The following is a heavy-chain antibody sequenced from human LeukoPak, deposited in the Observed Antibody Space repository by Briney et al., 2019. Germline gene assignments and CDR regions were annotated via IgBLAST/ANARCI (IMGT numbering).Heavy chain of an antibody. J-gene: IGHJ5*02. CDR3: ARASPRITMVRGTLGWFDP. D-gene: IGHD3-10*01. CDR2: INHSGST. CDR1: GGSFSGYY. V-gene: IGHV4-34*01. Sequence: SETLSLTCAVYGGSFSGYYWSWIRQPPGKGLEWIGEINHSGSTNYNPSLKSRVTISVDTSKNQFSLKLSSVTAADTAVYYCARASPRITMVRGTLGWFDPWGQGTLVTVSS.